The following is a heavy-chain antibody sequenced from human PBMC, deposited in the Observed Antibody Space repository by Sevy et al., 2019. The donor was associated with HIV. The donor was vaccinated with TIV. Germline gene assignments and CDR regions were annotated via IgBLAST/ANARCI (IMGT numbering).Heavy chain of an antibody. Sequence: ASVKVSCKASGYTFTSQYMHWVRQAPGQGLEWMGIINPSGGSTSYAQKFQGRVTMTRDTSTSTVYMELSSLRSEDTAVYYCARDSDNYDILTGYYPFDYWGQGTMVTVSS. V-gene: IGHV1-46*01. CDR3: ARDSDNYDILTGYYPFDY. CDR1: GYTFTSQY. D-gene: IGHD3-9*01. J-gene: IGHJ4*02. CDR2: INPSGGST.